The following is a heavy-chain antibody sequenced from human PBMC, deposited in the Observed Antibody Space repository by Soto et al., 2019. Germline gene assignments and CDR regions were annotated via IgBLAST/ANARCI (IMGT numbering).Heavy chain of an antibody. CDR1: GFTFSSYE. CDR2: ISSSGSTI. Sequence: GGSLRLSCAASGFTFSSYEMNWVRQAPGKGLEWVSYISSSGSTIYYADSVKGRFTISRDNAKNSLYLQMNSLRAEDTAVYYCARVDGYSSGCPDYWGQGTLVTVSS. J-gene: IGHJ4*02. D-gene: IGHD6-19*01. CDR3: ARVDGYSSGCPDY. V-gene: IGHV3-48*03.